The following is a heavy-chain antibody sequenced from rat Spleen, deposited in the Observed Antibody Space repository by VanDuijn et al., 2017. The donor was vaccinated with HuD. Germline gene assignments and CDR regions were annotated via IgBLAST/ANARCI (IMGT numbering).Heavy chain of an antibody. Sequence: EVQLVESGGGLVQPGGSLKLSCAASGFTFSDYFMAWVRQAPKKGLEWVATIIYDDSRTYYRDSVKGRFTISRNNAKSTLYLQMDNLRSEDTATYYCARHGYSGPFDYWGQGVMVTVSS. J-gene: IGHJ2*01. V-gene: IGHV5-17*01. CDR2: IIYDDSRT. D-gene: IGHD1-1*01. CDR3: ARHGYSGPFDY. CDR1: GFTFSDYF.